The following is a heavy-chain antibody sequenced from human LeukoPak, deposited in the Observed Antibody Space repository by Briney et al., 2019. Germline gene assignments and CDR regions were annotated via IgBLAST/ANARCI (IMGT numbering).Heavy chain of an antibody. D-gene: IGHD6-13*01. CDR2: IVVGSGNT. Sequence: GASVKVSCKASGFTLTSSAMQWVRQARGQRLEWIGWIVVGSGNTNYAQKFQERVTITRGMSTSTAYMELSSLRSEDTAVYYCAAASLAAAADLDAFDIWGQGTMVTVSS. CDR3: AAASLAAAADLDAFDI. V-gene: IGHV1-58*02. J-gene: IGHJ3*02. CDR1: GFTLTSSA.